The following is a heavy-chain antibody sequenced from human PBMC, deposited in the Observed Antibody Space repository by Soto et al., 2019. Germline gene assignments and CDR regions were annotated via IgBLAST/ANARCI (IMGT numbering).Heavy chain of an antibody. CDR3: ARDAGDMVRGVMGFFDY. V-gene: IGHV1-69*01. CDR1: GGTFSSDA. D-gene: IGHD3-10*01. J-gene: IGHJ4*02. CDR2: IIPISATT. Sequence: QVHLVQSGAEVKKPGSSVKVSCKASGGTFSSDAIIWVRQAPGRGLEWMGGIIPISATTNYAQKFQGRVTITADESTSTVYMELSSLRSEDTAVYYCARDAGDMVRGVMGFFDYWGQGTLVTVS.